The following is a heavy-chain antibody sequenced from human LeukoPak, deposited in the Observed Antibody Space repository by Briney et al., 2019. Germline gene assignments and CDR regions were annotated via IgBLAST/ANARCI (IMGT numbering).Heavy chain of an antibody. V-gene: IGHV4-59*01. J-gene: IGHJ4*02. Sequence: KASETLSLTCTVSGGSIGRYYWSWIRRPPGKGLEWIAYIFFSGTTKYNPSLESRVTISVDTSKNQFSLDLTSVTAADTALYYCARGGDGYNYVDYWGPGTLVTVSS. CDR1: GGSIGRYY. CDR2: IFFSGTT. CDR3: ARGGDGYNYVDY. D-gene: IGHD5-24*01.